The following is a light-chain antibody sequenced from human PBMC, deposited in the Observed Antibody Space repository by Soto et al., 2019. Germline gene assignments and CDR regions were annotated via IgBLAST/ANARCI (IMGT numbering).Light chain of an antibody. CDR2: GAS. CDR1: QGVSSD. Sequence: EIVMTQSPATLSASPGERATLSCRASQGVSSDLAWYQQKPGQAPRHLIYGASTRATGIPARFSGSGSGTEFTLTISSLQSEDFAVYYCQQYNNWPFTFGGGTKVEIK. CDR3: QQYNNWPFT. J-gene: IGKJ4*01. V-gene: IGKV3-15*01.